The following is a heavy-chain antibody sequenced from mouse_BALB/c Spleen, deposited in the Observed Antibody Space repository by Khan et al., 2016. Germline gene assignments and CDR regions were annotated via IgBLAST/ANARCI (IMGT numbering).Heavy chain of an antibody. V-gene: IGHV3-2*02. CDR1: VYSITSDYA. D-gene: IGHD1-1*01. CDR3: ARSDDGDKDAMDY. CDR2: ISYSGST. J-gene: IGHJ4*01. Sequence: EVKLEVSGPGLVKPSQSLSLTCTVTVYSITSDYAWNWIRQFPGNRLEWMGYISYSGSTSYNPSLNSRISITRDTSKNQFFLQLNSVTSEDTATYYCARSDDGDKDAMDYWGQGTSVTVSS.